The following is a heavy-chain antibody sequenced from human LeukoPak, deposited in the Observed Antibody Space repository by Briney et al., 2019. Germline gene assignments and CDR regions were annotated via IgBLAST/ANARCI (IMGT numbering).Heavy chain of an antibody. V-gene: IGHV3-48*03. CDR1: GFTFSSYE. D-gene: IGHD3-10*01. CDR2: ISSSGSTI. J-gene: IGHJ4*02. Sequence: GGSLRLSCAASGFTFSSYEMNWVRQAPGKGLEWVSYISSSGSTIYYADSVKGRFTISRDNSKNTLYLQMGSLRAEDMAVYYCARGYGSGYFDYWGQGTLVTVSS. CDR3: ARGYGSGYFDY.